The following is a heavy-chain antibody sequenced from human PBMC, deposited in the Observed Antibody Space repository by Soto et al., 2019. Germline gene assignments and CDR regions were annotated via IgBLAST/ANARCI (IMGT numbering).Heavy chain of an antibody. CDR3: AKANTRDGYNWGGDY. CDR2: ISGSGGST. V-gene: IGHV3-23*01. CDR1: GFTFSSYA. D-gene: IGHD5-12*01. J-gene: IGHJ4*02. Sequence: EVQLLESGGGLVQPGGSLRLSCAASGFTFSSYAMSWVRQAPGKGLEWVSAISGSGGSTYYADSVKGRFTISRDNSKNTLYPQMNSLRAEDTAVYYCAKANTRDGYNWGGDYWGQGTLVTVSS.